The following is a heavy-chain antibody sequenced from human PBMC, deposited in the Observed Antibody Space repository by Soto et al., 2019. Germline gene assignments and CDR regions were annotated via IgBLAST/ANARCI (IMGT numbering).Heavy chain of an antibody. CDR3: ARECTAWPLAYGLDV. J-gene: IGHJ6*02. CDR1: GFTFSTCS. D-gene: IGHD2-8*02. CDR2: ISSRSDI. V-gene: IGHV3-21*01. Sequence: GGSLRLSCVGSGFTFSTCSINWVRQAPGKGLEWVSSISSRSDIYYADSVKGRFTISRDNAKNSVSLQMNSLRAEDTAVYYCARECTAWPLAYGLDVWGQGTTATVSS.